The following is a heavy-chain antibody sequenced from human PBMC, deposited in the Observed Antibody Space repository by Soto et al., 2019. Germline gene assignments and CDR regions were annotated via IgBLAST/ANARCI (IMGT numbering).Heavy chain of an antibody. CDR3: ARPPNPLFYWYFDL. Sequence: SETLSLTCTVSGGSISSSSYYWGWIRQPPGKGLEWIGIIYYSGSTYYNPSLKSRVTISEDTSKNQFSLKLSSVTAADTAVYYCARPPNPLFYWYFDLWGRGTLVTVSS. D-gene: IGHD2-21*01. J-gene: IGHJ2*01. V-gene: IGHV4-39*01. CDR1: GGSISSSSYY. CDR2: IYYSGST.